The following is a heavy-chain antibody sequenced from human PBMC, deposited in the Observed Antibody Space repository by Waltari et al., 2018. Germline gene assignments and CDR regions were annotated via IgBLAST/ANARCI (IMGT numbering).Heavy chain of an antibody. CDR3: ARVGRLLPDY. Sequence: QVQLQESGPGLVKPSETLSLTCAVSGYSISSGYYWGWIRQPPGKGLEWIGSIYHSGSTYYNPSLKSRVTISVDTSKSQFSLKLSSVTAADTAVYYCARVGRLLPDYWGQGTLVTVSS. J-gene: IGHJ4*02. CDR2: IYHSGST. V-gene: IGHV4-38-2*01. D-gene: IGHD3-22*01. CDR1: GYSISSGYY.